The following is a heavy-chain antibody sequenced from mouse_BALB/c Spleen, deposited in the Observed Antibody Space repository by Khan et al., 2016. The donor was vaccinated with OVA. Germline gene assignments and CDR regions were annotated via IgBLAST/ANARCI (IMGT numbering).Heavy chain of an antibody. CDR2: INPTSGYT. Sequence: VQLQQSGAELAKPGASVKMSCKASGYTFTTYWMHWVKQRPGQGLEWIGYINPTSGYTDYNQKFKDKATLTADKSSITAYMQLSSLTSDDSAVYYCARDRIDYWGQGTTLTVSS. J-gene: IGHJ2*01. CDR1: GYTFTTYW. V-gene: IGHV1-7*01. CDR3: ARDRIDY.